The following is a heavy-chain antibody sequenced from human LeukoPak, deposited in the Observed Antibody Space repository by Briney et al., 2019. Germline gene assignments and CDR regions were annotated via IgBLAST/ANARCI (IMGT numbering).Heavy chain of an antibody. CDR2: IIPILGIA. J-gene: IGHJ4*02. CDR3: ARFRHDSSGSIDY. Sequence: SVKVSCKASGGTFSSCAISWVRQAPGQGLEWMGRIIPILGIANYAQKFQGRVTITADKSTSTAYMELSSLRSEDTAVYYCARFRHDSSGSIDYWGQGTLVTVSS. D-gene: IGHD3-22*01. V-gene: IGHV1-69*04. CDR1: GGTFSSCA.